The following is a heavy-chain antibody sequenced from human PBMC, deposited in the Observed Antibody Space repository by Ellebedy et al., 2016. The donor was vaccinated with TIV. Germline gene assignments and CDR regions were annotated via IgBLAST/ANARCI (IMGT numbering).Heavy chain of an antibody. CDR3: AKQGYYYDSTTNRDWFDP. J-gene: IGHJ5*02. Sequence: GGSLRLXXAASSFTFSNHNMHWVRQPPGKGLEWVAILWYDGSNEKYADSVQGRFTISRDNSKNTLYLQMNSLGAEDTAVYYCAKQGYYYDSTTNRDWFDPWGRGTLVTVSS. CDR2: LWYDGSNE. D-gene: IGHD3-22*01. V-gene: IGHV3-30*02. CDR1: SFTFSNHN.